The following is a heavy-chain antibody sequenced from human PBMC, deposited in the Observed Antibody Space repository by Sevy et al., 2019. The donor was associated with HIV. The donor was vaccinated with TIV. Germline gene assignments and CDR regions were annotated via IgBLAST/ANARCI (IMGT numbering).Heavy chain of an antibody. Sequence: GGSLRLSCAASGFTFSSYWMSWVRQAPGKGLEWVANIKQDGSEKYYVDSVKGRFTISRDNAKNSLYLQMNGLRAEETAVYYCARARGYCSSTSCYLGYYYGMDVWGQGTTVTVSS. CDR2: IKQDGSEK. CDR3: ARARGYCSSTSCYLGYYYGMDV. J-gene: IGHJ6*02. V-gene: IGHV3-7*03. D-gene: IGHD2-2*03. CDR1: GFTFSSYW.